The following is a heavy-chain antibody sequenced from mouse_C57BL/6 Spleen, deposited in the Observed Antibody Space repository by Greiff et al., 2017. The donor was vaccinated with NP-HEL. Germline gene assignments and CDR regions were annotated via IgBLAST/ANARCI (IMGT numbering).Heavy chain of an antibody. J-gene: IGHJ4*01. CDR1: GFNIKDYY. D-gene: IGHD2-1*01. CDR3: TTSYGNLYAMDY. V-gene: IGHV14-1*01. CDR2: IDPEDGDT. Sequence: EVQLQQSGAELVRPGASVKLSCTASGFNIKDYYMHWVKQRPEQGLEWIGRIDPEDGDTEYAPKFQGKATMTADTSSNTAYLQLSSLTSEDTAVYYCTTSYGNLYAMDYWGQGTSVTVSS.